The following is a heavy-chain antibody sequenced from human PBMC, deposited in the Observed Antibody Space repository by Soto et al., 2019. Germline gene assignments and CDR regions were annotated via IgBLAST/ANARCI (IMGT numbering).Heavy chain of an antibody. CDR3: AAIRRQLVFYGMDV. CDR1: GGSISSGGYY. Sequence: TLSLTCTVSGGSISSGGYYWSWIRQHPGKGLEWIGYISYSGSTYYNPSLKSRVTISVDTSKNQFSLKLSSVTAADTAAYYCAAIRRQLVFYGMDVWGQGTMLTFSS. J-gene: IGHJ6*02. V-gene: IGHV4-31*03. CDR2: ISYSGST. D-gene: IGHD6-13*01.